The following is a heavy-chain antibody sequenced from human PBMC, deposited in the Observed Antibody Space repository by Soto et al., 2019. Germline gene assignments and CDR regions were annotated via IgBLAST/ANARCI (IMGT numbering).Heavy chain of an antibody. CDR2: IYWDDDK. D-gene: IGHD1-7*01. CDR3: AHSPPLNSDWNYGRFDY. V-gene: IGHV2-5*02. Sequence: QITLKESGPALVEPTRTLTLTCTFSGFSLTTSGVGVGWIRQPPGKALEWLALIYWDDDKRYCPSLRSRLTIPKDTSRNQVVLTLTHLDPVDTAPYFCAHSPPLNSDWNYGRFDYWGQGILVTVSS. CDR1: GFSLTTSGVG. J-gene: IGHJ4*02.